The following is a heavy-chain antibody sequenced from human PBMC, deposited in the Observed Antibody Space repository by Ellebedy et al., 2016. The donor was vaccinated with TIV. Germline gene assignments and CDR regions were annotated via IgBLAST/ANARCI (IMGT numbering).Heavy chain of an antibody. J-gene: IGHJ4*02. D-gene: IGHD3-3*01. CDR1: GFTFNNYG. CDR3: AKAVGTVFGVVTFDN. V-gene: IGHV3-23*01. Sequence: GESLKISCAASGFTFNNYGMRWVRQAPGKGLEWVSGISTSGGTAYNADSLKGRFTNSRDSSKNTIYLQINSLRAEDTAVYYCAKAVGTVFGVVTFDNWGQGILVTVSS. CDR2: ISTSGGTA.